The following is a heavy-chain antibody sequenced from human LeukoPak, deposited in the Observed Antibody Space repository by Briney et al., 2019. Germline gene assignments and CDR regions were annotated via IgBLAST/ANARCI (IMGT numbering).Heavy chain of an antibody. CDR1: GGSFSGYY. CDR2: INHSGST. D-gene: IGHD6-19*01. J-gene: IGHJ4*02. V-gene: IGHV4-34*01. CDR3: ARGSIEAVAGTRPEHYFDY. Sequence: PSETLSLTCAVYGGSFSGYYWSWLRQPPGKGLEWVGEINHSGSTNYNPSLKSRVTISVDTSKNQFSLKLSSVTAADTAVYYCARGSIEAVAGTRPEHYFDYWGQGTLVTVSS.